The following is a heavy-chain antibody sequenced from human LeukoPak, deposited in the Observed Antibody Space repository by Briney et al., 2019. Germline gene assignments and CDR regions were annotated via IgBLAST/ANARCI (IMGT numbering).Heavy chain of an antibody. CDR2: ISTSTTYI. CDR3: ARGSLQYFDY. CDR1: GFTFSDYY. V-gene: IGHV3-11*06. J-gene: IGHJ4*02. Sequence: GGSLRLSCAASGFTFSDYYMSWIRQAPGKGLEWVSSISTSTTYIYYADSVKGRFTISRDNAKSSLYLEMNSLGAEDTAVYYCARGSLQYFDYWGQGTLVTVSS.